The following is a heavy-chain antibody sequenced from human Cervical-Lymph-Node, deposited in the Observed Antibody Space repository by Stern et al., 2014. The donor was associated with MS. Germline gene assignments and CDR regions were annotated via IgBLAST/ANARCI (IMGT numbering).Heavy chain of an antibody. CDR3: AADTGIYDTNAYYLY. D-gene: IGHD3-22*01. Sequence: EVQLVESGAEMKRPGATVKISCKGSGYTFTDYYMHWVQKAPGKGIEWMGLLDPENGETVSAEKFQGRVSIPADTSIDTAYMQLSSLRSEDTAVYYCAADTGIYDTNAYYLYWGQGTLVTVSS. V-gene: IGHV1-69-2*01. CDR1: GYTFTDYY. CDR2: LDPENGET. J-gene: IGHJ4*02.